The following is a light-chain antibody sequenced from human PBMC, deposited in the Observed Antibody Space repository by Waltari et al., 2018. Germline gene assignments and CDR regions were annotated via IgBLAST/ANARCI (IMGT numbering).Light chain of an antibody. CDR2: TNN. V-gene: IGLV1-44*01. CDR3: AAWDDRLTGRYV. J-gene: IGLJ1*01. CDR1: SSNIGSNT. Sequence: QFVLSQPPSASGTPGQRVTISCSGSSSNIGSNTVDWYQQLPGAAPKLLLSTNNQRPSGVPDRFSGSKSGTSASLAISGLQSEDEADYYCAAWDDRLTGRYVFGTGTTVTVL.